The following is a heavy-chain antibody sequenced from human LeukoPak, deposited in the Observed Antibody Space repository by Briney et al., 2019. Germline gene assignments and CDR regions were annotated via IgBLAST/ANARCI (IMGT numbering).Heavy chain of an antibody. Sequence: GGSLRLSCAASGFTFSTYGMHWVRQAPGKGLDWVAVIWHDGSKTYYADSVKGRFTISRDNSKNTLYLQMNSLRAEDTTVFYCVRGSPNSGSQYGYWGQGTLVTVSS. D-gene: IGHD1-26*01. CDR3: VRGSPNSGSQYGY. J-gene: IGHJ4*02. V-gene: IGHV3-33*01. CDR2: IWHDGSKT. CDR1: GFTFSTYG.